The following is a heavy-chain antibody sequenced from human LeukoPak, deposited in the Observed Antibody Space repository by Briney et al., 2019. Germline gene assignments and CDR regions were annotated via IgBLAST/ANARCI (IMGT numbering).Heavy chain of an antibody. Sequence: GGSLRLSCTASGFTFSRYGMHWVCQGPGKGLEWAATIWYDGSNEYYAASVKGRFTISRDNSKNTLFLQMNTLRADDTAVYYCAREQTSSSPAPLGYWGQGTLVTVSS. V-gene: IGHV3-33*01. J-gene: IGHJ4*02. CDR1: GFTFSRYG. D-gene: IGHD2-15*01. CDR2: IWYDGSNE. CDR3: AREQTSSSPAPLGY.